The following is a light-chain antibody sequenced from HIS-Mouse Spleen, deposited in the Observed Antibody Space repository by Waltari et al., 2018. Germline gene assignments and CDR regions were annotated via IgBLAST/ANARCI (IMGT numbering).Light chain of an antibody. CDR3: SSYAGSNTVV. J-gene: IGLJ2*01. CDR2: EVS. CDR1: TMKVGGINY. V-gene: IGLV2-8*01. Sequence: SALTQPPSPSGPPGQSVPFSCTGTTMKVGGINYVPWYQQHPGKAPKLMIYEVSKRPSGVPDRFSGSKSGNTASLTVSGLQAEDEADYYCSSYAGSNTVVFGGGTKLTVL.